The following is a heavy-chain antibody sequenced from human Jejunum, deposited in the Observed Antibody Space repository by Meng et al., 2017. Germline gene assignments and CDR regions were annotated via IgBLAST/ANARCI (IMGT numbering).Heavy chain of an antibody. CDR3: ARLGITETIGGFDP. V-gene: IGHV4-31*03. CDR2: IYYTGST. D-gene: IGHD1-7*01. Sequence: VHLQEAGPGRVKPSPPRAPPCTVSGCSLRTCAYYWSWIRQHPGKGLEWIGYIYYTGSTFYNPSLTSRVSTSLETSKNQFSLKVTSVTAADTAFYYCARLGITETIGGFDPWGQGILVTVSS. CDR1: GCSLRTCAYY. J-gene: IGHJ5*02.